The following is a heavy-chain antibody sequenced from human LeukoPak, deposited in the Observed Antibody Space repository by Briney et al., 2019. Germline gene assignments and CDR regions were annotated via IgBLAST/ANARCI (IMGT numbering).Heavy chain of an antibody. CDR3: ARHIGPYSADAFDI. CDR2: VYYSGST. V-gene: IGHV4-59*08. CDR1: GGSISSYY. J-gene: IGHJ3*02. Sequence: SETLSLTCTVSGGSISSYYWSWIRQPPGKGMEWIGYVYYSGSTYYNPSLKSRVTRSVDTSKNQFSLKLSSVTAADTAVYYCARHIGPYSADAFDIWGQGTMVTVSS. D-gene: IGHD5-18*01.